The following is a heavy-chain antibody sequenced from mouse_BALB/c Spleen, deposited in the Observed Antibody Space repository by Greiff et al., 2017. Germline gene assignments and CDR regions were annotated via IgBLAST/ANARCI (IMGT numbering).Heavy chain of an antibody. D-gene: IGHD2-1*01. CDR1: GFTFSSFG. Sequence: EVKLMESGGGLVQPGGSRKLSCAASGFTFSSFGMHWVRQAPEKGLEWVAYISSGSSTIYYADTVKGRFTISRDNPKNTLFLQMTSLRSEDTAMYYCAYGNPYAMDYWGQGTSVTVSS. V-gene: IGHV5-17*02. CDR3: AYGNPYAMDY. J-gene: IGHJ4*01. CDR2: ISSGSSTI.